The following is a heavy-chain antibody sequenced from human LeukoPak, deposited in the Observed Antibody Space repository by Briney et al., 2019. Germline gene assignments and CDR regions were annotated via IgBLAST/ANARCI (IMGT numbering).Heavy chain of an antibody. CDR1: GFSFTYYA. CDR3: AKIGARSYYYATSDLLDTSDF. CDR2: ISYDGSKS. D-gene: IGHD3-22*01. Sequence: GGSLRLSCAASGFSFTYYAIHWVRQAPGERLEWAAVISYDGSKSYYADSVKGRFTISRDNSKNTVYLQMNSLRADDTAVYYCAKIGARSYYYATSDLLDTSDFWGQGTMVTVSS. J-gene: IGHJ3*01. V-gene: IGHV3-30*18.